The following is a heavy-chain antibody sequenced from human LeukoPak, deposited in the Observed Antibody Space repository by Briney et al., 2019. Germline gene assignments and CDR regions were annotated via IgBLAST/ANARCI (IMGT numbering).Heavy chain of an antibody. V-gene: IGHV3-21*01. J-gene: IGHJ3*02. CDR3: ARVISRTTVVTTDVFDI. CDR2: ISSSSSYI. CDR1: GFTFSSYS. Sequence: PGGSLRLFCAASGFTFSSYSMNWVRQAPGKGLEWVSSISSSSSYIYYADSVKGRFTISRDNAKNSLYLQMNSLRAEDTAVYYCARVISRTTVVTTDVFDIWGQGTKVTVSS. D-gene: IGHD4-23*01.